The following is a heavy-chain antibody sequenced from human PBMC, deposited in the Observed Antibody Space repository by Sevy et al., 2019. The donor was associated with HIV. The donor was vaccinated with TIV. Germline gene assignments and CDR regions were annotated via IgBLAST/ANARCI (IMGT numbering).Heavy chain of an antibody. D-gene: IGHD3-16*01. V-gene: IGHV4-39*01. CDR3: AASEDYRIFEY. Sequence: AENLSLTCNVSGGSISATSHFWGWFRQHPGNGLDWIGSLFYNGRTYYNASLKSRIAISADTSKSQFSLKLISVAAADTALYYCAASEDYRIFEYWGQGNPVDVSS. CDR1: GGSISATSHF. J-gene: IGHJ4*02. CDR2: LFYNGRT.